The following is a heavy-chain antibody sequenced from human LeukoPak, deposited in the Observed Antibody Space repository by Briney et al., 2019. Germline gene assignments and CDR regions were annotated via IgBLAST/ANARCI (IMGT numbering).Heavy chain of an antibody. Sequence: GGSLRLSCAASGFTFSGYAMHWVRQAPGKGLEWVAVISYDGSNKYYADSVKGRFTISRDNSKNTLYLQMNSLRAEDTAVYYCARGASYSSGWDYFDYWGQGTLVTVSS. J-gene: IGHJ4*02. CDR2: ISYDGSNK. D-gene: IGHD6-19*01. V-gene: IGHV3-30-3*01. CDR1: GFTFSGYA. CDR3: ARGASYSSGWDYFDY.